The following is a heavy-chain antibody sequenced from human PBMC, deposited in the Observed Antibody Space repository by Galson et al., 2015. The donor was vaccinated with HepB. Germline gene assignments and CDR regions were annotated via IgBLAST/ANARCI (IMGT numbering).Heavy chain of an antibody. Sequence: SLRLSCAASGFTFSNHGINWVRQAPGKGLEWVALIWYDGHNKYYADSVKGRFTISRDNSKKTLFLQMKSLRAEDTALYYCASAGVGRSGIYYNFNYYYMDVWGKGTTVTVS. CDR1: GFTFSNHG. CDR2: IWYDGHNK. D-gene: IGHD3-10*01. V-gene: IGHV3-33*01. CDR3: ASAGVGRSGIYYNFNYYYMDV. J-gene: IGHJ6*03.